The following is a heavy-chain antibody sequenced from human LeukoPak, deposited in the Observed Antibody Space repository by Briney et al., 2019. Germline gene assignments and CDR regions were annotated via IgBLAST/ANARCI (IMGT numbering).Heavy chain of an antibody. CDR3: ARDGRGITPTYYFDY. CDR2: ISSSGGTI. V-gene: IGHV3-11*04. J-gene: IGHJ4*02. Sequence: GGSLRLSCAASGFTFSDYYMSWIRQAPGKGLEWVSYISSSGGTIYYADSVKGRFTISRDNAKNSLYLQMNSLRAEDTAVYYCARDGRGITPTYYFDYWGQGTLVTVSS. CDR1: GFTFSDYY. D-gene: IGHD3-10*01.